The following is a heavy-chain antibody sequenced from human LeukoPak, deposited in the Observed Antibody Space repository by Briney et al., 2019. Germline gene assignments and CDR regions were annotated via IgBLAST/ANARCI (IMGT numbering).Heavy chain of an antibody. Sequence: SETLSLTCTVSGGSISSSSYYWGWIRQPPGKGLEWIGSIYYSGSTYYNPSLKSRVTISVDMSKNQFSLKLSSVTAADKAVYYCATRGVTTVTTFDYWGQGTLVTVSS. CDR3: ATRGVTTVTTFDY. J-gene: IGHJ4*02. V-gene: IGHV4-39*01. CDR1: GGSISSSSYY. CDR2: IYYSGST. D-gene: IGHD4-17*01.